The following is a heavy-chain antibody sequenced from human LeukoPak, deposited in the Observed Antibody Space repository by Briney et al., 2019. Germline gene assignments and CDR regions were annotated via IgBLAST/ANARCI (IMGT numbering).Heavy chain of an antibody. D-gene: IGHD3-3*01. Sequence: GESLKISWXGSGYSFTSYWIGWVRQMPGKGLEWMGIIYPCDSDTRYSPSFQGQVTISADKSISTAYLQWSSLKASDTAMYYCARAKETDFWSGFLDYWGQGTLVTVSS. V-gene: IGHV5-51*01. CDR2: IYPCDSDT. J-gene: IGHJ4*02. CDR3: ARAKETDFWSGFLDY. CDR1: GYSFTSYW.